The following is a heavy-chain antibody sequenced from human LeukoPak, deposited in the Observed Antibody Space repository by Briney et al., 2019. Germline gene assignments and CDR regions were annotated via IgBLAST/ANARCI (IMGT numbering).Heavy chain of an antibody. Sequence: GGSLRLSCAASGFTVSTNYMSWVRQAPGKGLEWVSAISGSGGSTYYADSVKGRFTISRDNSKNTLYLQMNSLRAEDTAVYYCAKAGSSGYWSNYWGQGTLVTVSS. CDR3: AKAGSSGYWSNY. D-gene: IGHD3-22*01. V-gene: IGHV3-23*01. CDR1: GFTVSTNY. CDR2: ISGSGGST. J-gene: IGHJ4*02.